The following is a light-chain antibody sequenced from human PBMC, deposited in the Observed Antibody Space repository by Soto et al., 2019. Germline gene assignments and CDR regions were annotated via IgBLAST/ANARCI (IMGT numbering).Light chain of an antibody. CDR2: GAS. CDR1: PSLSSSY. J-gene: IGKJ1*01. CDR3: QQYGSSLPWS. Sequence: EIVLMQSPGTLSLSPGERATLSCRASPSLSSSYLAWYQQKPGQAPRLLIYGASRRATGVPDRFSGSGSGTDFTLTISRLEPEDFAVYYCQQYGSSLPWSFGQGTNVEI. V-gene: IGKV3-20*01.